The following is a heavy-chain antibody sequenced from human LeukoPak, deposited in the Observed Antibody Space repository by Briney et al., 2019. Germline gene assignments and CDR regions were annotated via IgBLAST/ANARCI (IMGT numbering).Heavy chain of an antibody. Sequence: PGGTLRLSCAASGFTFSSYGMSWVRQAPGKGLEWVSAISAPGGTTYYADSVKGGFTISRDNSKNTLYLQMNSLRAEDTAIYYCAKNGDRGAYCSGGSCYPYYYYYIDVWGKGTTVTIPS. CDR3: AKNGDRGAYCSGGSCYPYYYYYIDV. CDR1: GFTFSSYG. D-gene: IGHD2-15*01. CDR2: ISAPGGTT. V-gene: IGHV3-23*01. J-gene: IGHJ6*03.